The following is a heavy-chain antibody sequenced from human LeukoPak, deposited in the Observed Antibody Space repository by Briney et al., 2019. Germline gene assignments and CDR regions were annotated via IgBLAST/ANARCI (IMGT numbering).Heavy chain of an antibody. Sequence: SETLSLTCTVSGGSISSYYWSWIRHPPGGGLEWIGYIYYSGSTNYNPSLKSRVTISVDTSKNQFSLKLSSVTAAETAVYYCARAGSGWSDFDYWGQGTLVTVSS. CDR2: IYYSGST. D-gene: IGHD6-19*01. CDR3: ARAGSGWSDFDY. CDR1: GGSISSYY. V-gene: IGHV4-59*01. J-gene: IGHJ4*02.